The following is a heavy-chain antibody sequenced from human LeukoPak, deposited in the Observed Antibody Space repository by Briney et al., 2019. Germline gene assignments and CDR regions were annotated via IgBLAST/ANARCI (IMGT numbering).Heavy chain of an antibody. Sequence: SGESLRLSCAASGFTFSSYWMHWVRQAPGKGLVWVSRINSDGSSTSYADSVKGRFTISRDNAKNTLYLQMNSLRAEDTAVYYCAAGGSSSSTVDYWGQGTLVTVSS. CDR3: AAGGSSSSTVDY. CDR2: INSDGSST. J-gene: IGHJ4*02. D-gene: IGHD6-6*01. CDR1: GFTFSSYW. V-gene: IGHV3-74*01.